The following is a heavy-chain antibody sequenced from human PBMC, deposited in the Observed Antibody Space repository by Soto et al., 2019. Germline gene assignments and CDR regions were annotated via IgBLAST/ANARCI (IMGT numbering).Heavy chain of an antibody. CDR3: ARDHVVSRNWFDP. J-gene: IGHJ5*02. CDR1: GFTFSSYA. Sequence: GSLRLSCSASGFTFSSYAMHWVRQAPGKGLEYVSSISTNGGSTHYADSVKGRFTISRDNSKNTQYLQMSSLRADDTAVYYCARDHVVSRNWFDPWGQGTLVTSPQ. D-gene: IGHD2-21*01. V-gene: IGHV3-64D*06. CDR2: ISTNGGST.